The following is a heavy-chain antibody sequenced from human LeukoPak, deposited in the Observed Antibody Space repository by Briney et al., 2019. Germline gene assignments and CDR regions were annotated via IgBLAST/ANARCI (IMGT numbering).Heavy chain of an antibody. V-gene: IGHV4-59*01. D-gene: IGHD1-20*01. J-gene: IGHJ4*02. CDR2: IYYSGST. CDR1: GGSISSYY. Sequence: SETLSLTCTVSGGSISSYYWSWIRQPPGKGLEWIGYIYYSGSTNYNPSLKSRVTISVDTSKNQFSLRLTSVTAADTALYYCARSMTGTRYYFEYWGPGTPVTVSS. CDR3: ARSMTGTRYYFEY.